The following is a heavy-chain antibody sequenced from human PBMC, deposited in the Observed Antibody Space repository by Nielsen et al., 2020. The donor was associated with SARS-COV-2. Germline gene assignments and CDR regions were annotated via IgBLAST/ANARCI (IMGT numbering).Heavy chain of an antibody. CDR3: ARGHLVVVPSPILGLGPFFYSFYLDV. J-gene: IGHJ6*03. CDR1: GGSVSSNDW. D-gene: IGHD2-2*02. Sequence: SDTLSLTCAVSGGSVSSNDWWTWVRQSPGKGLEWIGEVSHSGSTNYSPSLKSRVTLSMDKSRRQFSLRLASVSAADTAVYFCARGHLVVVPSPILGLGPFFYSFYLDVWGKGTTVIVSS. V-gene: IGHV4-4*02. CDR2: VSHSGST.